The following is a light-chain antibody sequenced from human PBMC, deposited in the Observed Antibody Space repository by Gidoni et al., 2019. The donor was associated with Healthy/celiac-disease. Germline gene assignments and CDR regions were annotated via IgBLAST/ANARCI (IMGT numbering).Light chain of an antibody. Sequence: QSALTQPASVSGSPGQSITISCTGTSSDVGCYNYVSWYQQHPGNSPKLMIYDVSHRPSGVSNRFSGSKSGNTASLTISGLQAEDEAAYYCSSYTSSSTYVFGTGTKVTVL. CDR3: SSYTSSSTYV. CDR2: DVS. J-gene: IGLJ1*01. V-gene: IGLV2-14*01. CDR1: SSDVGCYNY.